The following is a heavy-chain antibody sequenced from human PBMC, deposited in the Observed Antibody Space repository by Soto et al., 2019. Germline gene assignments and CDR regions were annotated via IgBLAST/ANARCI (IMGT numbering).Heavy chain of an antibody. CDR3: ARVPSPFDFYYAMDV. CDR2: IFSSGTT. Sequence: SEPLALTCTVSGDSIGIANKYWSWIRQAPGKGLEWIGYIFSSGTTYYNPSLKSRLTMSLDTSQNLFSLKLNSVTAADTAVYFCARVPSPFDFYYAMDVWGQGTTVTVSS. CDR1: GDSIGIANKY. V-gene: IGHV4-30-4*02. J-gene: IGHJ6*02. D-gene: IGHD3-16*01.